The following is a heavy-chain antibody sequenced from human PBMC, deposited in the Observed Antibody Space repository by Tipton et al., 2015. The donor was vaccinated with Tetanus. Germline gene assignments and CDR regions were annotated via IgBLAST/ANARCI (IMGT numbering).Heavy chain of an antibody. CDR2: IYYSGST. CDR3: ARGRTGSFDY. CDR1: GGSISSYY. J-gene: IGHJ4*02. Sequence: TLSLTCTVSGGSISSYYWSWIRQPPGKGLEWIGYIYYSGSTNYNPSLRSRVTISVDTSKNQFSLKLSSVTAADTAVYYCARGRTGSFDYWGQGTLVTVSS. D-gene: IGHD1-1*01. V-gene: IGHV4-59*01.